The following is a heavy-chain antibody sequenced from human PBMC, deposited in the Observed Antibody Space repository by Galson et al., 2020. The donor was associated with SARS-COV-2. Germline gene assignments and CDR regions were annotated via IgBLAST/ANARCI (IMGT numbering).Heavy chain of an antibody. V-gene: IGHV3-11*01. D-gene: IGHD6-13*01. CDR1: GFTFSDYY. CDR2: ISSSGSTI. CDR3: ARDYETYSSSWDAFDI. Sequence: AGSLRLSCAASGFTFSDYYMSWIRHAPGKGLEWVSYISSSGSTIYYADSVKGRFTISRDNAKNLLYLQMNSLRAEDTAVYYCARDYETYSSSWDAFDIWGQGTMVTGSS. J-gene: IGHJ3*02.